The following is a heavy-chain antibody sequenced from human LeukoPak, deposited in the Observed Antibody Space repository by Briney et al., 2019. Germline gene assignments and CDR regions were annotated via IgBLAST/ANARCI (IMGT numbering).Heavy chain of an antibody. CDR2: MNPNSGNT. V-gene: IGHV1-8*01. Sequence: ASVKVSCKASGYTFTSYDINWVRQATGQGLEWMGWMNPNSGNTGYAQKFQGRVTMTRNTSISTAYMELSSLRSEDTAVYYCARQFGNYDILTGYYNPELDYWGQGTLVTVSS. CDR1: GYTFTSYD. J-gene: IGHJ4*02. CDR3: ARQFGNYDILTGYYNPELDY. D-gene: IGHD3-9*01.